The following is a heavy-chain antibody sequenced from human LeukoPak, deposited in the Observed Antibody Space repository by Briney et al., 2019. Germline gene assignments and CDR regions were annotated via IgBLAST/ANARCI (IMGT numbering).Heavy chain of an antibody. J-gene: IGHJ4*02. CDR3: ARVGWLAKLLVY. CDR1: GYTFTSYD. V-gene: IGHV1-8*01. Sequence: ASVKVSCKASGYTFTSYDINWVRQATGQGLEWMGWMNPNSGNTGYAQKFQGRVTMTRNTPISTAYMELSSLRSEDTAVYYCARVGWLAKLLVYWGQGTLVTVSS. D-gene: IGHD6-19*01. CDR2: MNPNSGNT.